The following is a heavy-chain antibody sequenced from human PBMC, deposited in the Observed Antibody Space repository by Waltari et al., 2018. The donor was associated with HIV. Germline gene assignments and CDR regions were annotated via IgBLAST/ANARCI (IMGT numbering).Heavy chain of an antibody. Sequence: QVQLQESGPGLVKPSETLSLTCSVSGDSVRSGNHCWTWIRQPPGKKLEWIGFVHYSGTINNNPSLRSRVSMSIDMTRNQFSLKMTSMTSADTAVYYCARERRRNYGAVNDPFYYYYGMDVWGQGTTVIVSS. CDR1: GDSVRSGNHC. D-gene: IGHD3-16*01. V-gene: IGHV4-61*01. CDR3: ARERRRNYGAVNDPFYYYYGMDV. J-gene: IGHJ6*02. CDR2: VHYSGTI.